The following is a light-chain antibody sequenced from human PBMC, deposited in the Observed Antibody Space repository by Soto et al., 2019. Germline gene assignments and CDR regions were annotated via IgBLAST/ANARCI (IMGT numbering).Light chain of an antibody. V-gene: IGLV3-21*01. J-gene: IGLJ1*01. CDR3: QVWDSSSDRINV. CDR1: SSGSNS. Sequence: SYELTQPPSVSGAPGKSTSITCGGNSSGSNSVHWYQQKPGQAPVLVIYYDCDRPSGIPGRFTGSYSGNTATLTISRVEAGDDDDYDCQVWDSSSDRINVFGTGTKVTVL. CDR2: YDC.